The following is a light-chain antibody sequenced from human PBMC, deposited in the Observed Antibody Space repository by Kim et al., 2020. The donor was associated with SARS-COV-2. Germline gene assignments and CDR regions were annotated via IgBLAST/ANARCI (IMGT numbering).Light chain of an antibody. J-gene: IGLJ2*01. CDR2: RNY. CDR1: SSNIGSNY. Sequence: QSVLTQQPSASGTPGQRVTISCSGSSSNIGSNYVYWYQQLPGTAPKLLIYRNYERPSGVPDRFSGSKSGTSASLAISGLRSEDEADYYCATWDDSLGGHVVFGGGTKLTVL. CDR3: ATWDDSLGGHVV. V-gene: IGLV1-47*01.